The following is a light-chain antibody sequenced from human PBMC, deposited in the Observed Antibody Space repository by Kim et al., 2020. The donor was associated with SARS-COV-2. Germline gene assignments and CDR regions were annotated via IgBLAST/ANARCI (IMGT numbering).Light chain of an antibody. Sequence: DIVMTQSPDSLAVSLGERATINCKSSQSVLYSSNNKNYLAWYQQKPGQPPKLLIYWASTRESGVPDRFSGSGSGTDFTLTISSLQAEDVAVYLCQQYYRTPRLTFGGGTKVDTK. CDR2: WAS. CDR1: QSVLYSSNNKNY. J-gene: IGKJ4*01. CDR3: QQYYRTPRLT. V-gene: IGKV4-1*01.